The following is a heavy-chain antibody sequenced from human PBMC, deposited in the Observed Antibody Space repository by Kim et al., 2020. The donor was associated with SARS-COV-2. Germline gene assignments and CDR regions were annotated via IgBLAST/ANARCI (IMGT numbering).Heavy chain of an antibody. J-gene: IGHJ6*02. CDR2: IYYSGST. CDR1: GGSISSYY. CDR3: ARHFYSSSWRYYYYYGMDV. V-gene: IGHV4-59*01. Sequence: SETLSLTCTVSGGSISSYYWSWIRQPPGKGLEWIGYIYYSGSTNYNPSLKSRVTISVDTSKNQFSLKLSSVTAADTAVYYCARHFYSSSWRYYYYYGMDVWGQGTTVTFSS. D-gene: IGHD6-13*01.